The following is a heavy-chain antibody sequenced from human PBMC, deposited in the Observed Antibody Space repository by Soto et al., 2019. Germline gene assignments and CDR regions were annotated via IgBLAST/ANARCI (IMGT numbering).Heavy chain of an antibody. Sequence: SETLSLTCSVSGGSLSEYFWSWIRQSPGKGLGWIGYIYYLGSTDYNPSLKSRVTISVDTSKRQFSLRLTSVTAADTAAYYCERDGYDGSGSPYPAYWGPGTQVTVSS. J-gene: IGHJ4*02. V-gene: IGHV4-59*01. CDR1: GGSLSEYF. D-gene: IGHD3-10*01. CDR3: ERDGYDGSGSPYPAY. CDR2: IYYLGST.